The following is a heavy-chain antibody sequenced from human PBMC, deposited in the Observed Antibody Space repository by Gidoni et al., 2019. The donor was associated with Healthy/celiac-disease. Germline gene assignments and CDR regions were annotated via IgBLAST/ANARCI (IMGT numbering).Heavy chain of an antibody. CDR2: IIPILGIA. V-gene: IGHV1-69*08. Sequence: QVQLVQSGAEVKTPGSSVKVSCKASGGTFSSSTISWVRQAPGQGLEWMGRIIPILGIANYAQKFQGRVTITADKSTSTAYMELSSLRSEDTAVYYCARDRYYYAFDIWGQGTMVTVSS. CDR3: ARDRYYYAFDI. D-gene: IGHD3-10*01. CDR1: GGTFSSST. J-gene: IGHJ3*02.